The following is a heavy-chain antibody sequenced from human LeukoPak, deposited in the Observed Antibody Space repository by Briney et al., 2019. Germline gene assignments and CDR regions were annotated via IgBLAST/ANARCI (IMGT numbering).Heavy chain of an antibody. V-gene: IGHV3-11*05. Sequence: GGTLRLSCAASGFPFSAFYMSWVRQAPGKGLEWLAYISNSRRYTLYAGSAGGRFTVSRADAQNLLFLQLNRLRAEDTAVYFCARDRAGSGNYYNNPHGLDLWGQGTAVSASS. CDR1: GFPFSAFY. CDR3: ARDRAGSGNYYNNPHGLDL. J-gene: IGHJ6*02. D-gene: IGHD3-10*01. CDR2: ISNSRRYT.